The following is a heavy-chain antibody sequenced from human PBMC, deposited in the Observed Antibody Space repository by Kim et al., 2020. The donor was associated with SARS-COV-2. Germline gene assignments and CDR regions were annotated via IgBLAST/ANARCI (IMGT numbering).Heavy chain of an antibody. CDR1: GFTFSNYA. CDR3: AKLASSSWTLNYFDY. CDR2: ISGSGDYT. D-gene: IGHD6-13*01. V-gene: IGHV3-23*01. J-gene: IGHJ4*02. Sequence: GGSLRLSCVVSGFTFSNYAMTWVRQAPGKGLDWVSSISGSGDYTNNADSVKGRFTISRDNSKKMLYLQMNSLRGEDAAVYYCAKLASSSWTLNYFDYWGQGTPVTVSS.